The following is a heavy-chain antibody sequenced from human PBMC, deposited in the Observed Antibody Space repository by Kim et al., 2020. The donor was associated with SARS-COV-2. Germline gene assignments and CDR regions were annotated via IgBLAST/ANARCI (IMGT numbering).Heavy chain of an antibody. V-gene: IGHV4-34*01. CDR2: INHSGST. CDR1: GGSFSGYY. D-gene: IGHD1-1*01. J-gene: IGHJ6*02. Sequence: SETLSLTCAVYGGSFSGYYWSWIRQPPGKGLEWIGEINHSGSTNYNPSLKSRVTISVDTSKNQFSLKLSSVTAADTAVYYCARGRPVRTSYYCYYGMDVWGQVTPVTVSS. CDR3: ARGRPVRTSYYCYYGMDV.